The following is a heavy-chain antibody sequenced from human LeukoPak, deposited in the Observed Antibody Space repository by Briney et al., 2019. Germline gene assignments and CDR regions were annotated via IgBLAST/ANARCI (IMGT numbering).Heavy chain of an antibody. CDR2: IYYSGST. Sequence: PSETLSLTCTVSGGSISSYYWSWIRQPPGKGLGRVGDIYYSGSTNYNPSLKSRVTISVDTSKNQFPLRLSSVTAADTAVYYCARAKNGDVYHYYYMDVWGKGTTVTISS. CDR3: ARAKNGDVYHYYYMDV. J-gene: IGHJ6*03. D-gene: IGHD4-17*01. CDR1: GGSISSYY. V-gene: IGHV4-59*01.